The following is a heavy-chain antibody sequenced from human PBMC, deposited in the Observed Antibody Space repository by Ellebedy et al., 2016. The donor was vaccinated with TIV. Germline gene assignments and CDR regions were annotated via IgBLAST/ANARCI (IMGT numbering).Heavy chain of an antibody. CDR1: GGSISSYY. V-gene: IGHV4-59*01. D-gene: IGHD5-24*01. CDR2: IYYSGST. J-gene: IGHJ4*02. Sequence: MPSETLSLTCTVSGGSISSYYWSWIRQPPGKGLEWIGYIYYSGSTNYNPSLKSRVTISVDTSKNQFSLKLSSVTAADTAVYYCAREGEMATIGTFDYWGQGTLVTVSS. CDR3: AREGEMATIGTFDY.